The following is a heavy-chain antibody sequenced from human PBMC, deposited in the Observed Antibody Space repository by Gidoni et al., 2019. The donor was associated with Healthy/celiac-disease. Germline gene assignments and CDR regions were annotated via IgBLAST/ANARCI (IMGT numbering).Heavy chain of an antibody. V-gene: IGHV3-23*04. CDR2: ISGSGGRT. Sequence: EVQLVASGGGLVQPGGSLILSCAASGFPFSHYAMGWVRQAPGKGLDWGSAISGSGGRTYYADSVKGRFTISRDNSKNTLYLQMNSLRSEDTAVYYCAARFIGAQDYGLKFDYWGQGTLVTVSS. CDR1: GFPFSHYA. J-gene: IGHJ4*02. CDR3: AARFIGAQDYGLKFDY. D-gene: IGHD4-17*01.